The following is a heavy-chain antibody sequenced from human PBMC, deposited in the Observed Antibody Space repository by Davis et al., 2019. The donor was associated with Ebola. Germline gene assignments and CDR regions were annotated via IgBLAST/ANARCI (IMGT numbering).Heavy chain of an antibody. CDR2: ISYDGSNK. CDR1: GFTFSSYG. V-gene: IGHV3-30*18. D-gene: IGHD3-10*01. Sequence: GESLKISCAASGFTFSSYGMHWVRQAPGKGLEWVAVISYDGSNKYYADSVKGRFTISRDNSKNTLYLQMNSLRAEDTAVYYCAKFMVRGVAPYNYYGMDVWGKRTTVTVSS. CDR3: AKFMVRGVAPYNYYGMDV. J-gene: IGHJ6*04.